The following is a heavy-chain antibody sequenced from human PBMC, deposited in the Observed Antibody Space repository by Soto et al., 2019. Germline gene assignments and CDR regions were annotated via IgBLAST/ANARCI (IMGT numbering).Heavy chain of an antibody. J-gene: IGHJ5*02. CDR3: ARGGGYCTNGVCYGRNWFDP. V-gene: IGHV4-34*01. CDR2: INHSGST. Sequence: SETLSLTCAVYGGSFSGYYWSWIRQPPGKGLEWIGEINHSGSTNYNPSLKSRVTISVETSKNQFSLKLSSVTAADTAVYYCARGGGYCTNGVCYGRNWFDPWGQGTLVTVSS. CDR1: GGSFSGYY. D-gene: IGHD2-8*01.